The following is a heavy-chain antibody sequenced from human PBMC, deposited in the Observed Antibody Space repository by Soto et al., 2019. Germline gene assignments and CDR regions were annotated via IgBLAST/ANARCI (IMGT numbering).Heavy chain of an antibody. CDR3: ASGVGCLGGSSGWPDYAFDV. CDR1: GGTLTQYA. D-gene: IGHD6-19*01. V-gene: IGHV1-69*01. Sequence: QVQLVQSGAAVRKPGSSVKVSCKASGGTLTQYAITWVRQAPRQGLEWMGGIVPLPGTTNYAQTFRGRVTSSADESTGTAYLELSSLRAERTAVYYWASGVGCLGGSSGWPDYAFDVWGQGTRVIVSS. CDR2: IVPLPGTT. J-gene: IGHJ3*01.